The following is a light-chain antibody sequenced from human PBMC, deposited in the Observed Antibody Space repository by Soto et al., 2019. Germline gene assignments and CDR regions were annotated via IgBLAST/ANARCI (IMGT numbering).Light chain of an antibody. Sequence: QSVLTQPASVSGSPGQSITISCTGASSDVGGYNYASWYLQQPGKAPKLIIYDVNNRPPGVSSRFSGSKSGNTASLTISGLPAEDEADYYCASYTSTSAYVFGSGTKVTVL. CDR1: SSDVGGYNY. V-gene: IGLV2-14*03. J-gene: IGLJ1*01. CDR2: DVN. CDR3: ASYTSTSAYV.